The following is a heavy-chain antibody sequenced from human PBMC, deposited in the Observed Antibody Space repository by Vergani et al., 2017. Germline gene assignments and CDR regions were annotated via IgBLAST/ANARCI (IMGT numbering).Heavy chain of an antibody. CDR1: GYSFTSYW. D-gene: IGHD2-8*01. J-gene: IGHJ1*01. V-gene: IGHV5-51*01. CDR2: IYPGDSDT. CDR3: ARLAGYCTNGVCYTEYFQH. Sequence: EVQLVQSGAEVKKPGESLKISCKGSGYSFTSYWIGWVRQMPGKGLEWMGIIYPGDSDTRYSPSFQGQVSISAAKSISTAYLQWSSLKASDTAMYYCARLAGYCTNGVCYTEYFQHWGQGTLVTVSS.